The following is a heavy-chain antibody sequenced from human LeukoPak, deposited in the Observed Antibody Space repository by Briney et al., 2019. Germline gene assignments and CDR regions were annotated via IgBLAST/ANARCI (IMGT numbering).Heavy chain of an antibody. CDR2: ISGSADST. D-gene: IGHD6-13*01. V-gene: IGHV3-23*01. CDR3: ATVRLSSISSSWYGNDALDI. Sequence: PGGSLRLSCAASGFTFNTYAMSWVRQAPGKGLEWVSDISGSADSTYYADSVKGRFTISRDNFKNTLFLQMNSLRVEDTAVYYCATVRLSSISSSWYGNDALDIWGQGTMVTVSS. CDR1: GFTFNTYA. J-gene: IGHJ3*02.